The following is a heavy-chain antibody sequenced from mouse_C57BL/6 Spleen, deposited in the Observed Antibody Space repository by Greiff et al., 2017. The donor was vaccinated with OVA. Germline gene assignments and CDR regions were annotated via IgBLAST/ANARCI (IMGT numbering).Heavy chain of an antibody. D-gene: IGHD1-1*01. J-gene: IGHJ2*01. Sequence: QVQLQQPGAELVKPGASVKMSCKASGSTFTSYWITWVKQRPGQGLEWIGVLYPGSGSTNYNEKFKSKATLTVDTSSSTAYMQLSSLTSEDSAVYYCARSDYYGSSYDYWGQGTTLTVAS. CDR3: ARSDYYGSSYDY. CDR2: LYPGSGST. V-gene: IGHV1-55*01. CDR1: GSTFTSYW.